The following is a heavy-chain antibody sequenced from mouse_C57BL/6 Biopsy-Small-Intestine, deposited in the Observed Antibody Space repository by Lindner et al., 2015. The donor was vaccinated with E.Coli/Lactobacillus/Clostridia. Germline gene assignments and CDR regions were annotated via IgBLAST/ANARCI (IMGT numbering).Heavy chain of an antibody. V-gene: IGHV1-81*01. Sequence: VQLQESGAELARPGASVKLSCEASGYTFTSYGISWVKQRPGQGLEWIGEIYPRSGNTYYNEKFKGKATLTADKSSSTAYMELRSLTSEDSAVYFCARGGYYGSIYEYFDVWGTGTTVTVSS. D-gene: IGHD1-1*01. J-gene: IGHJ1*03. CDR3: ARGGYYGSIYEYFDV. CDR2: IYPRSGNT. CDR1: GYTFTSYG.